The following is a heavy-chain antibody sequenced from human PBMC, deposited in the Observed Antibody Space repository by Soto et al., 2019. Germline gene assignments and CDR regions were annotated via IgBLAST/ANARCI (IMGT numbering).Heavy chain of an antibody. D-gene: IGHD3-10*01. J-gene: IGHJ6*03. CDR3: ARTGEFNSQHLYYYMDV. Sequence: SETLSLTCTVSGGSISGYYWSWIQQPPGKGLEWIGCFYSSGTTHYNPSLRSRVSISVDTSKTQFSLGLSSVTAADTAVYYCARTGEFNSQHLYYYMDVWGEGTTVTVSS. CDR1: GGSISGYY. V-gene: IGHV4-59*01. CDR2: FYSSGTT.